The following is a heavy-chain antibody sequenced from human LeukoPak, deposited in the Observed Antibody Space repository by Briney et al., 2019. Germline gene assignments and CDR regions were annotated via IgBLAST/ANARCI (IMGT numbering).Heavy chain of an antibody. V-gene: IGHV4-59*01. CDR2: IYYSGCT. CDR3: ARDGDSRDAFDI. J-gene: IGHJ3*02. D-gene: IGHD3-22*01. Sequence: KPSETLSLTCTVSGGSISSYYWSWLRQPPGKGLEWIGYIYYSGCTNYNPSLKSRVTISVDTSKNQFSLKLSSVTAADTAVYYCARDGDSRDAFDIWGQGTMVTVSS. CDR1: GGSISSYY.